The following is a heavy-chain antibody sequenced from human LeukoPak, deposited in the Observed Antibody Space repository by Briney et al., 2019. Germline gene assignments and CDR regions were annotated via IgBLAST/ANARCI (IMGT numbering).Heavy chain of an antibody. CDR1: GYTFTGYY. Sequence: ASVKVSCKASGYTFTGYYMHWVRQAPGQGLEWMGWINPNSGGTNYAQKFQGRVTMTRDMSISTAYMELSRLRSDDTAVYYCARDKAPGYSYGEPLDAFDIWGQGTMVTVSS. CDR3: ARDKAPGYSYGEPLDAFDI. CDR2: INPNSGGT. V-gene: IGHV1-2*02. D-gene: IGHD5-18*01. J-gene: IGHJ3*02.